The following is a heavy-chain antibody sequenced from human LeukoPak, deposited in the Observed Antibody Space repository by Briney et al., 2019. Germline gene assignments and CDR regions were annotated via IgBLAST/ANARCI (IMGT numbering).Heavy chain of an antibody. CDR1: GFTFSSYA. CDR2: ISSSSSTI. D-gene: IGHD4-11*01. CDR3: ARDAQLQYYYYYDMDV. J-gene: IGHJ6*02. Sequence: GGSLRLSCAASGFTFSSYAMNWVRQAAGKGLEWVSYISSSSSTIYYADSVKGRFTISRDNAKNSLYLQMNSLRAEDTAVYYCARDAQLQYYYYYDMDVWGQGTTVTVSS. V-gene: IGHV3-48*01.